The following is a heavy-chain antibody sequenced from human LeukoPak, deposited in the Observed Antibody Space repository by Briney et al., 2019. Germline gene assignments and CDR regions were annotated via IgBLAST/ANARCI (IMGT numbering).Heavy chain of an antibody. V-gene: IGHV3-30*02. D-gene: IGHD4-23*01. CDR3: AKGYGGSHFDY. Sequence: VGSLRLSCAASGFTFSTYGMHWVRQAPGKGLEWVAFIRYDESKTYYADSVRGRFIISRDNSKNTLYLQMNGLRVADTAIYYCAKGYGGSHFDYWGQGALVAVSS. J-gene: IGHJ4*02. CDR1: GFTFSTYG. CDR2: IRYDESKT.